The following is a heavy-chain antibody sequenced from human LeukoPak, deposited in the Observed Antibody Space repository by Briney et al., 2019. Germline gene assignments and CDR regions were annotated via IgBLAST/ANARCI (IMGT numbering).Heavy chain of an antibody. V-gene: IGHV1-2*02. CDR2: INPNSGGT. CDR1: GYTFTGYY. D-gene: IGHD2-15*01. Sequence: ASVKVSCKASGYTFTGYYMHWVRQAPGQGLEWMGWINPNSGGTNYAQKFQGRVTMTRDTSISTAYMELSRLRSDDTAVYYCARGRWDIVVVVAATGAFDIWGQGTMVTVSS. J-gene: IGHJ3*02. CDR3: ARGRWDIVVVVAATGAFDI.